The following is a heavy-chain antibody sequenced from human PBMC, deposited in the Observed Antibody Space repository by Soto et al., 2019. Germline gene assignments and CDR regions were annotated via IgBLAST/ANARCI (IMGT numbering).Heavy chain of an antibody. J-gene: IGHJ4*02. Sequence: GSLRLSCASSGFTFSSYAMSWVRQAPGKGLEWVSAISGSGGSTYYADSVKGRFTISRDNSKNTLYLQMNSLRAEDTAVYYCAKGSYCTNGVCYVEYTSWGQGTLVTVSS. CDR3: AKGSYCTNGVCYVEYTS. CDR2: ISGSGGST. V-gene: IGHV3-23*01. CDR1: GFTFSSYA. D-gene: IGHD2-8*01.